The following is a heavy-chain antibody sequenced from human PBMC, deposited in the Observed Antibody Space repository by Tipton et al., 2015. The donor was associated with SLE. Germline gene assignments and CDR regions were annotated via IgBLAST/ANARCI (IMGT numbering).Heavy chain of an antibody. CDR1: GGSISRYY. D-gene: IGHD3-22*01. CDR3: ARESQYYASSATTVAFDI. V-gene: IGHV4-4*07. J-gene: IGHJ3*02. CDR2: IYISGST. Sequence: TLSLTCNVSGGSISRYYWSWIRQTAGKGLEWIGRIYISGSTKYNPSIKSRVTMSVDTSKNQFSLKLSSVTAADTAMYYCARESQYYASSATTVAFDIWGQGTVVTVSS.